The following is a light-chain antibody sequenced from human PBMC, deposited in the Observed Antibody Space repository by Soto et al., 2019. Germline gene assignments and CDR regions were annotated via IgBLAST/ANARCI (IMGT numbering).Light chain of an antibody. V-gene: IGKV3-15*01. CDR2: GAS. J-gene: IGKJ2*01. CDR1: QSISSS. Sequence: EIVMTQSPATLSVSPGERATLSCRASQSISSSLAWYQLKPGQAPRLLITGASTRATGIPARFSGSGSETEITLTISSLQSEDFAVYYCQQYKDWRYTFGQGTKLEIK. CDR3: QQYKDWRYT.